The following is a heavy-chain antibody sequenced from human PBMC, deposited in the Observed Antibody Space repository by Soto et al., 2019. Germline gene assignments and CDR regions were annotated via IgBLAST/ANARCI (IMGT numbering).Heavy chain of an antibody. J-gene: IGHJ6*02. V-gene: IGHV3-7*01. D-gene: IGHD3-3*01. CDR2: IKQDGSEK. Sequence: GGSLRLSCAASGFTLSSYWMSWVRQAPGKGLEWVAKIKQDGSEKYYVDSVKGRFTISRDNAKNSLYLQMNSLRAEDTAVYYCARDRYSYYDSWSGSLPYYYYGMDVWGQGTTVTVSS. CDR1: GFTLSSYW. CDR3: ARDRYSYYDSWSGSLPYYYYGMDV.